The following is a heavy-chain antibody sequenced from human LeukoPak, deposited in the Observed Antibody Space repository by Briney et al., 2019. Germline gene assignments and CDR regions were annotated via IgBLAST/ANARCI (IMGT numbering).Heavy chain of an antibody. CDR3: AKDIQYYYGSGSLDY. J-gene: IGHJ4*02. Sequence: PGGSLRLSCAASGFTFSSYWMSWVRQAPGKGLEWVANIKQEGSEKYYVDSVKGRFTISRDNAKSSLYLQMNSLRAEDTALYYCAKDIQYYYGSGSLDYWGQGTLVTVSS. CDR1: GFTFSSYW. V-gene: IGHV3-7*03. D-gene: IGHD3-10*01. CDR2: IKQEGSEK.